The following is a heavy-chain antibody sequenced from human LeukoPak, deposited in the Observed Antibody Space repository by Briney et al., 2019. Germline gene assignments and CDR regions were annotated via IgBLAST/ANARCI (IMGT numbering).Heavy chain of an antibody. D-gene: IGHD3-9*01. CDR1: GFTFNTYW. Sequence: GGSLRLSCAASGFTFNTYWMHWVRHAPGKGLVWVARVNREGTTTTYADSVKGRFTISRDNAKNTLYLQMNNLRAEDTAVYYCARDLDWILFDYWGQGTLVTVSS. CDR3: ARDLDWILFDY. CDR2: VNREGTTT. J-gene: IGHJ4*02. V-gene: IGHV3-74*03.